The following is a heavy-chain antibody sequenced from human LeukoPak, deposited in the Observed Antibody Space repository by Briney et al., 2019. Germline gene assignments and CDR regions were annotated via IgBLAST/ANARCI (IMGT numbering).Heavy chain of an antibody. CDR3: ARSPKCGGDCS. Sequence: GGSLRLSCAASGFTFSSYSMNWVRQAPGKGLEWVSSISSSSSYIYYADSVKGRFTVSRDNAKNSLYLQMNSLRAEDTAVYYCARSPKCGGDCSWGQGTLVTVSS. D-gene: IGHD2-21*02. CDR1: GFTFSSYS. J-gene: IGHJ5*02. CDR2: ISSSSSYI. V-gene: IGHV3-21*01.